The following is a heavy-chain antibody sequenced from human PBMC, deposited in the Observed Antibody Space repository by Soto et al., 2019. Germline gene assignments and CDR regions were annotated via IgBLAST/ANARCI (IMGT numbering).Heavy chain of an antibody. Sequence: TSETLSLTCAVYGGSLSGYYWSWIRQPPGKGLEWIGEINHSGSTNYNPSLKSRVTISVDTSKNQFSLKLSSVTAADTAVYYCAGSPWGIAAAGKGYYFDYWGQGTLVTVSS. V-gene: IGHV4-34*01. D-gene: IGHD6-13*01. J-gene: IGHJ4*02. CDR1: GGSLSGYY. CDR2: INHSGST. CDR3: AGSPWGIAAAGKGYYFDY.